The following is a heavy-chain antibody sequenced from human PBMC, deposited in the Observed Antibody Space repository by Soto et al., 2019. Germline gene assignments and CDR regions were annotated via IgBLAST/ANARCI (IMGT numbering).Heavy chain of an antibody. D-gene: IGHD1-26*01. J-gene: IGHJ6*02. CDR1: GGTFSSYA. CDR3: ARGDGLGATTAYCYYGMDF. V-gene: IGHV1-69*06. Sequence: ASVKVSCKASGGTFSSYAISWVRQAPGQGLEWMGGIIPIFGTANYAQKFQGRVTITADKSTSTAYMELSSLRSEDTAVYYCARGDGLGATTAYCYYGMDFWGQGTTVTVSS. CDR2: IIPIFGTA.